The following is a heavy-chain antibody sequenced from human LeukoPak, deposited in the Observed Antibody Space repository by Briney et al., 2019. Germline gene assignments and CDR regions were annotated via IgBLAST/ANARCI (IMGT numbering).Heavy chain of an antibody. CDR1: GFTLSSHS. V-gene: IGHV3-21*01. D-gene: IGHD3-10*01. CDR3: VREGTDIAY. Sequence: GGSLRLSRAASGFTLSSHSMNCVRQAPGKGLEWVSYISSSSSYIYYADSVNGRFTISRDNAKNSLYLQMNRLRAEDTAVYYCVREGTDIAYWGQGSLITVSS. CDR2: ISSSSSYI. J-gene: IGHJ4*02.